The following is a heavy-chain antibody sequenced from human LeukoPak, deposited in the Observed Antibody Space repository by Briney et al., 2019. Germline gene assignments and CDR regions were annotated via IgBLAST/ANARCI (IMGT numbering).Heavy chain of an antibody. CDR3: ARVSTNYDILTGYYTSYFDY. D-gene: IGHD3-9*01. J-gene: IGHJ4*02. CDR1: GFTFSSYE. V-gene: IGHV3-48*03. Sequence: PGGSLRLSCAASGFTFSSYEMNWVRQAPGKGLEWVSYISSSGSTIYYADSVKGRFTISRDNAKNSLYLQMNSLRAEDTAVSYCARVSTNYDILTGYYTSYFDYWGQGTLVTVSS. CDR2: ISSSGSTI.